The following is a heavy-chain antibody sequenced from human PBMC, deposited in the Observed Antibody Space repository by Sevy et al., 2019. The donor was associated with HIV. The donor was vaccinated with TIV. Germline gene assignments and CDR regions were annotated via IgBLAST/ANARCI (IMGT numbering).Heavy chain of an antibody. D-gene: IGHD6-13*01. CDR1: GGSISSHY. CDR3: ARLGDSSWSLDY. V-gene: IGHV4-59*11. Sequence: SETLSLTCIVSGGSISSHYWTWIRQPPGTGLQWIGYISYSGSTDYNPSLKSRVTISVDTSRNQFSLKLNSVTAADTAVYYCARLGDSSWSLDYWGQGTLVTVSS. J-gene: IGHJ4*02. CDR2: ISYSGST.